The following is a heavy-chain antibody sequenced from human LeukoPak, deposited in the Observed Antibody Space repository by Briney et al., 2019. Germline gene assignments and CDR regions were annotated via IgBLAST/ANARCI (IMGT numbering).Heavy chain of an antibody. V-gene: IGHV3-23*01. J-gene: IGHJ4*02. CDR3: AKNDYGGNPVAIDY. CDR1: GFTFSNYA. D-gene: IGHD4-23*01. Sequence: QPGGSLRLSCAASGFTFSNYAMTWVRQAPGKGLEWVSGISGGGGTTYYAASVKGRFTISRDNSKNTLYLQMNSLRAEDTAVYYCAKNDYGGNPVAIDYWGQGALVTVSS. CDR2: ISGGGGTT.